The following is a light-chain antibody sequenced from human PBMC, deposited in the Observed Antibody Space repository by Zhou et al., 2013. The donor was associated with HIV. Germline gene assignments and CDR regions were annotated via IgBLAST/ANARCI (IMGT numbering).Light chain of an antibody. CDR2: GAS. J-gene: IGKJ2*01. V-gene: IGKV3-20*01. CDR3: QHYGVSPYT. Sequence: TQSPSTLSASVGDRVTITCRASQSVSASYLAWYQHKPGQGPKVLIFGASTRANGIPGRFSGSGSGTEFTLTISRLEPEDFAVYYCQHYGVSPYTFGPGTKLEI. CDR1: QSVSASY.